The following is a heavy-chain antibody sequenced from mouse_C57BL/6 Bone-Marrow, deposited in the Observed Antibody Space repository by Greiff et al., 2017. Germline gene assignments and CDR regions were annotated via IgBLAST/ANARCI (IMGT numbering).Heavy chain of an antibody. CDR1: GYTFTSYW. Sequence: QVQLKQPGAELVMPGASVKLSCKASGYTFTSYWMHWVKQRPGQGLEWIGEIDPSDSYTNYNQKFKGKSTLTVDKSSSTAYMQLSSLTSEDSAVYYCALGWLLYWGQGTTLTVSS. CDR2: IDPSDSYT. CDR3: ALGWLLY. J-gene: IGHJ2*01. D-gene: IGHD2-3*01. V-gene: IGHV1-69*01.